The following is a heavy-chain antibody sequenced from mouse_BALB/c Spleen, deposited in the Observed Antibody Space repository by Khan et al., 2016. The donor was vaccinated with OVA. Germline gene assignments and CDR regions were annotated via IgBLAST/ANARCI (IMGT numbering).Heavy chain of an antibody. D-gene: IGHD1-2*01. V-gene: IGHV2-4-1*01. CDR3: ARNGVFHYHGYGGMDF. CDR2: IWSGGST. J-gene: IGHJ4*01. CDR1: VFSLINYG. Sequence: QVQLKQSGPGLVQPSQNLSITCTVSVFSLINYGVHWVRQSPGKALEWLGAIWSGGSTDYNAAFISRLSITKDNSKSQIFFKINSLQADDTAVYYCARNGVFHYHGYGGMDFWGQGTSVTVSS.